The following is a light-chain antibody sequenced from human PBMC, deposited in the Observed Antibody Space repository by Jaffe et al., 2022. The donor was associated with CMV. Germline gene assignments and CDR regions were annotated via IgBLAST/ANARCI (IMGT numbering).Light chain of an antibody. CDR1: QSISTW. CDR3: QQYDSYPWT. Sequence: DIQMTQSPFTLSASVGDRVTITCRASQSISTWLAWYQQKPGKAPKLLIYKASSLESGVPSRFSGSGSGTEFTLTISSLQPDDFATYYCQQYDSYPWTFGLGTKVEIK. J-gene: IGKJ1*01. CDR2: KAS. V-gene: IGKV1-5*03.